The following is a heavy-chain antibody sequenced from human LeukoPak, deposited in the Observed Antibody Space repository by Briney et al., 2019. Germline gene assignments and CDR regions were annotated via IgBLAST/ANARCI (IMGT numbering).Heavy chain of an antibody. J-gene: IGHJ4*02. CDR2: INPNSGGT. D-gene: IGHD1-26*01. CDR1: GYTFTGYY. CDR3: ARFRIVGAFFDY. V-gene: IGHV1-2*02. Sequence: ASVKVSCKASGYTFTGYYMHWVRQAPGQGLEWMGWINPNSGGTNYAQKFQGRVTMTRDTSISTAYMEPSRLRSDDTAVYYCARFRIVGAFFDYWGQGTLVTVSS.